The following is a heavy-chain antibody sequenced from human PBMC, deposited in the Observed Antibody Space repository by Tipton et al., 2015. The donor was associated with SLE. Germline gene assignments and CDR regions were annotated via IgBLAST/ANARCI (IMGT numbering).Heavy chain of an antibody. CDR3: ARHFRQWLTNDPFDI. CDR1: GYSFTTSW. CDR2: IYPGDPDT. J-gene: IGHJ3*02. V-gene: IGHV5-51*01. D-gene: IGHD6-19*01. Sequence: QSGAEVKKLGESLKISCKGFGYSFTTSWIGWVRKMPGKGLEWMGSIYPGDPDTRYSPSFQGQVTISADKSISTAYLQWNSLKASDTAIYYCARHFRQWLTNDPFDIWGRGTMVTVSS.